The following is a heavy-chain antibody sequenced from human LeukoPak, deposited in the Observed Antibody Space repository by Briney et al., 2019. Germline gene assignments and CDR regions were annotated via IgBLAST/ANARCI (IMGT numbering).Heavy chain of an antibody. V-gene: IGHV3-30*02. Sequence: PGGSLRLSCAASGFTFSSYGMHWVRQAPGKGLEWVAFIRYDGSNKYYADSVKGRFTISRDNSKNTLYLQMNSLRAEDTAVYYCARDLRFPAVAPSRWGQGTLVTVSS. CDR2: IRYDGSNK. CDR1: GFTFSSYG. D-gene: IGHD6-19*01. CDR3: ARDLRFPAVAPSR. J-gene: IGHJ4*02.